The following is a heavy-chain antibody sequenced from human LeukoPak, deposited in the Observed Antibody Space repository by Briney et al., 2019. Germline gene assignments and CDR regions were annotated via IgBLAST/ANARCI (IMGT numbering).Heavy chain of an antibody. CDR1: GFTFSSYA. D-gene: IGHD6-13*01. J-gene: IGHJ4*02. Sequence: GGSLRLSCAASGFTFSSYAMHWVRQAPGKGLEWVAVISYDGSNKYYADSVKGRFTISRDNSKNTLYLQMNSLRAEDTAVYYCASDYYSSSWYGGDYWGQGTLVTVSS. CDR2: ISYDGSNK. V-gene: IGHV3-30-3*01. CDR3: ASDYYSSSWYGGDY.